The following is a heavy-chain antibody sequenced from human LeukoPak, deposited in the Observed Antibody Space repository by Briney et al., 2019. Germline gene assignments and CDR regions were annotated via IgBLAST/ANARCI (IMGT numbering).Heavy chain of an antibody. V-gene: IGHV3-9*01. D-gene: IGHD6-13*01. CDR3: AKDMGAAAGLDY. CDR2: ISWNSGSI. CDR1: GFTFDDYA. Sequence: PGGSLRLSCAASGFTFDDYAMHWVRQAPGKGLEWVSGISWNSGSIGYADSVKGRFTISRDNAKNSLYLQMNSLRAEDTALYHCAKDMGAAAGLDYWGQGTLVTVSS. J-gene: IGHJ4*02.